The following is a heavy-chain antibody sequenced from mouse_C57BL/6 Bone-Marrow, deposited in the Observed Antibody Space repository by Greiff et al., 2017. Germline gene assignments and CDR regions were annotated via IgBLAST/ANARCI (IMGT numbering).Heavy chain of an antibody. D-gene: IGHD3-1*01. CDR1: GYTFTSYW. V-gene: IGHV1-55*01. CDR2: LYPGSGST. CDR3: ARVGAPGAWFAY. Sequence: QVQLQQPGAELVKPGASVKMSCKASGYTFTSYWITWVKQRPGQGLEWIGDLYPGSGSTNSTATFTSKSTLTVDTSSSTAYMQLSSLTSEDSAVYYCARVGAPGAWFAYWGQGTLVTVAA. J-gene: IGHJ3*01.